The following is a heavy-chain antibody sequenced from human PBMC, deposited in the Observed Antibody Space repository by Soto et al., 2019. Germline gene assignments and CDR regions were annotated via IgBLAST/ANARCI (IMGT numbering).Heavy chain of an antibody. CDR1: GFPFSNHA. Sequence: GGSLSLSCAASGFPFSNHAMSWVRQAPGKGLEWVSGISDGGDLIYYADSVKGRFSMSRDNSENMLYLQMTNLRAEDTAVYYCAKEEYYYDSSGYYPNFDYWGQGTLVTVS. CDR2: ISDGGDLI. D-gene: IGHD3-22*01. J-gene: IGHJ4*02. V-gene: IGHV3-23*01. CDR3: AKEEYYYDSSGYYPNFDY.